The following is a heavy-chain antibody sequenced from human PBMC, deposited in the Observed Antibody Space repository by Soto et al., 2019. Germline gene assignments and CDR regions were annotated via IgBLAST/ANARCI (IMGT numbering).Heavy chain of an antibody. Sequence: QVQLQESGPGLAKPSQTLSLTCSVSGGSISSGDYYWSWIRQPPGKGLEWIGSIYYSGSTYYNPSLKSRVTISVDTSKNQFSLKLSSVTAADTAVYYCARDHDGDYEDNNWFDPWGQGTLVTVSS. J-gene: IGHJ5*02. D-gene: IGHD4-17*01. V-gene: IGHV4-30-4*01. CDR3: ARDHDGDYEDNNWFDP. CDR2: IYYSGST. CDR1: GGSISSGDYY.